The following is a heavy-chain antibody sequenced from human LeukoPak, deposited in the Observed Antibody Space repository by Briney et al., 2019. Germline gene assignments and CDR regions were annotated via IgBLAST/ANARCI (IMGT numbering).Heavy chain of an antibody. CDR3: ARDRVDTAMEYYYYYGMDV. D-gene: IGHD5-18*01. CDR2: IYSGGST. V-gene: IGHV3-53*01. CDR1: GFTVNSNY. Sequence: PGGSLRLSCAASGFTVNSNYMSWVRQAPGKGLEWVSVIYSGGSTYYADSVKGRFTISRDNPKNTLYLQMNSLRAEDTAVYYCARDRVDTAMEYYYYYGMDVWGQGTTVTVSS. J-gene: IGHJ6*02.